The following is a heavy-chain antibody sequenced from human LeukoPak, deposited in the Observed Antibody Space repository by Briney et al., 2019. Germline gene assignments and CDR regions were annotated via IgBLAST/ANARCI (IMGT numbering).Heavy chain of an antibody. CDR2: CSGSGGST. V-gene: IGHV3-23*01. CDR1: GLTFSSYA. J-gene: IGHJ4*02. Sequence: GGSLRLSCAASGLTFSSYATTWFRQAPGKGLEWVSACSGSGGSTYYADSVKGRFTISRDNSKNTVYLQMNSLRAEDTAVYYCAKSSPPPINYWGQGTLVTVSS. D-gene: IGHD1-14*01. CDR3: AKSSPPPINY.